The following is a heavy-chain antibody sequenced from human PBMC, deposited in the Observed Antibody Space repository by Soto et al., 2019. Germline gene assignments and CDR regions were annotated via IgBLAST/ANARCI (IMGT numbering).Heavy chain of an antibody. CDR3: ARDQGVAAAGITWFDP. J-gene: IGHJ5*02. CDR2: IHSSGST. CDR1: GASMNSYH. V-gene: IGHV4-4*07. D-gene: IGHD6-13*01. Sequence: PSETLSLTCTVSGASMNSYHWSWIRQPAGKGPEWIGHIHSSGSTNYNPSLESRVTMSVDTSKNQFSLRLMSLTAADTAVYYCARDQGVAAAGITWFDPWGQGSLVTVSS.